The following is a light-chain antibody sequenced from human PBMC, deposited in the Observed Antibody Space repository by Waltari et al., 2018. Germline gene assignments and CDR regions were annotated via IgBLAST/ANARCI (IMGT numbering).Light chain of an antibody. CDR1: NSNIRSNS. J-gene: IGLJ3*02. Sequence: QSVLTQPPSASGNPGQTVPISCSGGNSNIRSNSVDWYQPFPGTAPKLLTYGRNRRPSGVPDRFSGSKSGTSASLAISGLRSEDEADYYCATWDESLNGVVIGGGTKLSVL. CDR2: GRN. CDR3: ATWDESLNGVV. V-gene: IGLV1-47*01.